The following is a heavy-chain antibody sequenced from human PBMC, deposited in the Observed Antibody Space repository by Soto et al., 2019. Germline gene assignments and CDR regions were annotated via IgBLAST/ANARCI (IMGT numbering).Heavy chain of an antibody. J-gene: IGHJ4*02. CDR3: AAGFPPDF. CDR2: IKGDGSER. CDR1: RFSIGSYW. Sequence: EVLLVESGGGLVQPGGSLTLSCAASRFSIGSYWMNWVRQAPGKGLEWVANIKGDGSERYYVDSVEGRFTISRDNTKNSLDLQMNSIRVEDTAVYYCAAGFPPDFWGRGTLVTVSS. D-gene: IGHD3-3*01. V-gene: IGHV3-7*01.